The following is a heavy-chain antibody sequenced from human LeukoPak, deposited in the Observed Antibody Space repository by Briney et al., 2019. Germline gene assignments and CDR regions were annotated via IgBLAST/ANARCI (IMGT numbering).Heavy chain of an antibody. D-gene: IGHD2-15*01. CDR1: GYTFIFYN. CDR2: ISVYNGHT. V-gene: IGHV1-18*01. CDR3: ARTPEKHIDH. J-gene: IGHJ4*02. Sequence: ASVKVSCKTSGYTFIFYNITWVRQAPGQGLEWMGRISVYNGHTDFARNFQDRVTMTADTSTTTAYMELKSLRSDDPAVYYCARTPEKHIDHWGQGTLVTVSS.